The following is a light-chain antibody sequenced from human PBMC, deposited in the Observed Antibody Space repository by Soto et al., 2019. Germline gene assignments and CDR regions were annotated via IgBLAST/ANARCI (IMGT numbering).Light chain of an antibody. Sequence: EGVLTQSPATLSLSPGERATLSCRASQSVNRYLAWYQQKPGQAPRLLIYDTSNRATGIPARFSGSGSGTDFTLTISSLEPEDFAVYYCQQREHWPPITFGQGTRLEIK. J-gene: IGKJ5*01. CDR2: DTS. V-gene: IGKV3-11*01. CDR3: QQREHWPPIT. CDR1: QSVNRY.